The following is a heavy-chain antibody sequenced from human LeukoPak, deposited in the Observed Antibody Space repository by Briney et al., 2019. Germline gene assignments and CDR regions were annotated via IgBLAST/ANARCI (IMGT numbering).Heavy chain of an antibody. D-gene: IGHD3-3*01. CDR3: ARSGRITIFGVVIGPFDY. J-gene: IGHJ4*02. CDR1: GGSISSGDYY. Sequence: SQTLSLTCTVSGGSISSGDYYWSWIRRPPGKGLEWIGYIYYSGSTYYNPSLKSRVTISVDTSKNQFSLKLSSVTAADTAVYYCARSGRITIFGVVIGPFDYWGQGTLVTVSS. V-gene: IGHV4-30-4*01. CDR2: IYYSGST.